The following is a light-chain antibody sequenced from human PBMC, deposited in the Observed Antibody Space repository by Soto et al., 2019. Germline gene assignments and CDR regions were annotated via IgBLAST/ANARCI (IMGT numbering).Light chain of an antibody. CDR3: CSYAGSRTYV. V-gene: IGLV2-23*01. CDR2: EGS. Sequence: QSALTQPASVSGSPGQSITISCTGTSSDVGSYNLVSWYQQHPGKAPKLMIYEGSKRPSGVSNRFSGPKSGNTASLTISGLQAEDEADYYCCSYAGSRTYVFGTGTKVTVL. CDR1: SSDVGSYNL. J-gene: IGLJ1*01.